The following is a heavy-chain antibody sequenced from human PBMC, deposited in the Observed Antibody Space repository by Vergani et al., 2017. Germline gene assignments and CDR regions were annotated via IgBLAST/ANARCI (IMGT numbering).Heavy chain of an antibody. CDR2: IRSKGYRGTS. D-gene: IGHD1-26*01. J-gene: IGHJ6*03. V-gene: IGHV3-49*04. CDR3: TXSRVGATTFYYYYYMDV. CDR1: GFTFGDYA. Sequence: EVQLVESGGGLVQPGRSLRLSCTVSGFTFGDYAMSWVRQAPGKGLEWVGFIRSKGYRGTSEYAASVKGRFTISRDDSKSIAYLQMNSLKTEDTAVYYCTXSRVGATTFYYYYYMDVWGTGTAVTVSS.